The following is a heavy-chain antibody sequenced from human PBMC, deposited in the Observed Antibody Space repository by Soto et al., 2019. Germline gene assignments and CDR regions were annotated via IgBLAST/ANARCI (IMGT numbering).Heavy chain of an antibody. CDR1: GFTFSSYA. V-gene: IGHV3-64D*08. CDR3: VKVGVGASYYFDY. D-gene: IGHD1-26*01. CDR2: ISSNGGST. J-gene: IGHJ4*02. Sequence: GGSLRLSCSASGFTFSSYAMHWVRQAPGKGLEYVSAISSNGGSTYYADSVKGRFTISRDNSKNTLYLQMSSLRAEDTAVYYCVKVGVGASYYFDYWGQGTLVTVSS.